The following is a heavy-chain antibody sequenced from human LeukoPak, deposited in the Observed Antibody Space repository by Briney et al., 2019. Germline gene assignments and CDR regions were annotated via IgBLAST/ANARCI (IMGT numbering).Heavy chain of an antibody. D-gene: IGHD4-17*01. CDR1: GGSISSSSYY. J-gene: IGHJ3*02. CDR2: IYYSGST. V-gene: IGHV4-61*01. Sequence: PSETLSLTCTVSGGSISSSSYYWSWIRQPPGKGLEWIGYIYYSGSTNYNPSLKSRVTISVDTSKNQFSLKLSSVTAADTAVYYCARAYGDYDRKRAFDIWGQGTMVTVSS. CDR3: ARAYGDYDRKRAFDI.